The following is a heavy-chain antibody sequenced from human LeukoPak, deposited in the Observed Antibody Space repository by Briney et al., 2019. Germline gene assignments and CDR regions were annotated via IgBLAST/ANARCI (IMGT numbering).Heavy chain of an antibody. CDR2: IRYDGSNN. Sequence: PGGSLRLSCAASGFTFSNYGMHWVRQAPGKGLEWVTFIRYDGSNNYYADSVKGRFTISRDNAKKSLYVQMNSLRAEDTAVYYCARGNLYYDSSGFDYWGQGTLVTVSS. J-gene: IGHJ4*02. V-gene: IGHV3-30*02. CDR3: ARGNLYYDSSGFDY. D-gene: IGHD3-22*01. CDR1: GFTFSNYG.